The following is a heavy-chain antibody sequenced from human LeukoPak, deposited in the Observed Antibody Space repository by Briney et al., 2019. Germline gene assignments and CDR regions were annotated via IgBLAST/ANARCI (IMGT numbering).Heavy chain of an antibody. Sequence: SETLSLTCTVSGGSISSYYWSWIRQPPGKGLEWIGYIYYSGSTNYNPSLKSRVTISVDTSKNQFSLKLSSVTAADTAVYYCARHLSGWEYFDYWGQGTLVTVSS. CDR1: GGSISSYY. CDR2: IYYSGST. V-gene: IGHV4-59*08. D-gene: IGHD6-19*01. CDR3: ARHLSGWEYFDY. J-gene: IGHJ4*02.